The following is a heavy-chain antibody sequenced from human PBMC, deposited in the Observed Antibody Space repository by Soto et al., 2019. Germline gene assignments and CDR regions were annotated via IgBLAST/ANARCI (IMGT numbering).Heavy chain of an antibody. CDR3: ARDYYDSSGYIDY. CDR2: ISYDGSHK. Sequence: QVQLVESGGGVVQPRRSLRLSCAASGFTFSSYAMHWVRQAPGKGLEWVAVISYDGSHKYYADSVKGRFTISRDNSKNTLYLQMNSLRAEDTAVYYCARDYYDSSGYIDYWGQGTLVTVSS. J-gene: IGHJ4*02. CDR1: GFTFSSYA. D-gene: IGHD3-22*01. V-gene: IGHV3-30-3*01.